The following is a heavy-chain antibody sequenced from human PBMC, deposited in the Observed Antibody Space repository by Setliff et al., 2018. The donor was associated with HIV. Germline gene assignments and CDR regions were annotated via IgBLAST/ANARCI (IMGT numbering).Heavy chain of an antibody. D-gene: IGHD1-1*01. CDR1: GGSISSSSYY. V-gene: IGHV4-39*07. CDR2: IYYSGST. J-gene: IGHJ4*02. CDR3: ARGFSIGTIAF. Sequence: SETLSLTCTVSGGSISSSSYYWGWIRQPPGKGLEWIGNIYYSGSTYYNPSLKSRVSMSVDTSKNQFSLKLSSVTAADTAVYYCARGFSIGTIAFWGQGTLVTVSS.